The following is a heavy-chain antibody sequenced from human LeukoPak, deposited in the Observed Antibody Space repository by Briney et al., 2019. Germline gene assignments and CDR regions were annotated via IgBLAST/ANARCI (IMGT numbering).Heavy chain of an antibody. CDR3: ARGTVTLYYYYGMDV. CDR1: GGSISSYY. D-gene: IGHD4-11*01. Sequence: SETLSLTCTVSGGSISSYYCSWIRQPPGKGLEWIGYIYYSGSTNYNPSLKSRVTISVDTSKNQFSLKLSSVTAADTAVYYCARGTVTLYYYYGMDVWGQGTTVTVSS. V-gene: IGHV4-59*01. CDR2: IYYSGST. J-gene: IGHJ6*02.